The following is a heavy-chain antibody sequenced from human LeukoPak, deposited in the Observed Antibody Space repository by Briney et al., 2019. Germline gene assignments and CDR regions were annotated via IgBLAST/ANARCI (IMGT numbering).Heavy chain of an antibody. CDR2: ISSSRSTI. CDR1: GFTFSSYS. Sequence: PGGSLRLSCAASGFTFSSYSMNWVRQAPGKGLEWVSYISSSRSTIYYADSVKGRFTISRDNAKNSLYLQMNSLRAEDTAVYYCARDIAARRAFYYYYMDVWGKGTTVTVSS. CDR3: ARDIAARRAFYYYYMDV. V-gene: IGHV3-48*01. D-gene: IGHD6-6*01. J-gene: IGHJ6*03.